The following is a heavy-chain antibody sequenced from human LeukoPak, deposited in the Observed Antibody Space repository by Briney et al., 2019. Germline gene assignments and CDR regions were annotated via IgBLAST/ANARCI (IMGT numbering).Heavy chain of an antibody. CDR1: GFTFSSYW. J-gene: IGHJ6*02. Sequence: GGSLRISCAASGFTFSSYWMHWVRQAPGKGLVWVSRINSDGSSTSYADSVKGRFTISRDNARNTLYLQMNSLRAEDTAVYYCARDDNYYDSKESDGMDVWGQGTTVTVSS. CDR3: ARDDNYYDSKESDGMDV. D-gene: IGHD3-22*01. CDR2: INSDGSST. V-gene: IGHV3-74*01.